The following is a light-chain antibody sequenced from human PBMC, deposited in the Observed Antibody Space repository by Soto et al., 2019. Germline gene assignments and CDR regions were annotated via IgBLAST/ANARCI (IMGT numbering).Light chain of an antibody. CDR3: SSYTSNSTVV. CDR1: SSDVGGYHY. Sequence: QSAPTQPASVSGSPGQSITISCTGTSSDVGGYHYVSWYQQHPGKAPKLMIYEVSNRPSGVSNRFSGSKSSNTASLTISGLQAEYEADYYCSSYTSNSTVVFGGGTKPTVL. V-gene: IGLV2-14*01. J-gene: IGLJ2*01. CDR2: EVS.